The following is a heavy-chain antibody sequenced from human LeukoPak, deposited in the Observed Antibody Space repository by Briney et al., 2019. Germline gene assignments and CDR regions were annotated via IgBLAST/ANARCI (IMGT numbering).Heavy chain of an antibody. CDR2: VHDSGNT. Sequence: SETLSLTCNVSGSSISGYYWSWIRQPPGKGLEWIGYVHDSGNTNYNPSLRSRVTISVDTSKDQFSLKLSSVTAADTAVYYCARGDSHLHSSGYYYYWGQGTLVTVSS. V-gene: IGHV4-59*01. CDR3: ARGDSHLHSSGYYYY. CDR1: GSSISGYY. J-gene: IGHJ4*02. D-gene: IGHD3-22*01.